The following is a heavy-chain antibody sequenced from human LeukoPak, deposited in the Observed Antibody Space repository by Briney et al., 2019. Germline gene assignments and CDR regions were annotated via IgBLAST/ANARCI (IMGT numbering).Heavy chain of an antibody. D-gene: IGHD6-19*01. CDR1: GFTFSTYG. J-gene: IGHJ4*02. CDR2: ISSSSSYI. Sequence: GGSLRLSCAASGFTFSTYGMSWVRQGPGKGLEWVSSISSSSSYIYYADSVKGRFTISRDNAKNSLYLQMNSLRAEDTAVYYCARALYSSGWYYWGQGTLVTVSS. CDR3: ARALYSSGWYY. V-gene: IGHV3-21*01.